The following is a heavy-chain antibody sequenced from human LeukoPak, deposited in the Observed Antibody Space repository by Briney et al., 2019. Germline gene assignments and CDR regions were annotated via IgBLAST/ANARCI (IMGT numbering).Heavy chain of an antibody. J-gene: IGHJ6*03. D-gene: IGHD6-13*01. CDR1: GGTFSSYA. CDR3: ARGLSSSWNYFYYMDV. V-gene: IGHV1-69*05. CDR2: INPIFGTA. Sequence: SVKVSCKASGGTFSSYAISWVRQAPGQGLEWMGGINPIFGTANYAQKFQGRVTITTDESTSTAYMELSSLRSEDTAVYYCARGLSSSWNYFYYMDVWGKGTTVTVSS.